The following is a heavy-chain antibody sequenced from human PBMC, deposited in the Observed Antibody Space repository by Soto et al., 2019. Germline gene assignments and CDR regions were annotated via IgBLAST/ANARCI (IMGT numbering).Heavy chain of an antibody. CDR1: GFSFSTYA. CDR3: AREGQHLTGAQFDY. D-gene: IGHD1-26*01. V-gene: IGHV3-23*01. CDR2: ISGGGGST. Sequence: GGSLRLSCVASGFSFSTYAMSWVRQAPGKGLEWILAISGGGGSTYYADSVKGRFTISRDNSKNTLYLQMNSLRAEDTAVYYCAREGQHLTGAQFDYRGQGALDIVSS. J-gene: IGHJ4*02.